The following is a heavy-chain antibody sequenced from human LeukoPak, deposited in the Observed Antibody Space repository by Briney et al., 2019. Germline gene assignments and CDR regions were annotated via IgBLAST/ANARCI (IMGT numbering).Heavy chain of an antibody. CDR3: ARTVHDSSGLWFDY. J-gene: IGHJ4*02. D-gene: IGHD3-22*01. CDR1: GFTFSSYA. Sequence: GGSLRLSCAASGFTFSSYAIHWVRQAPGKGLEWVAVISYDGSNKYYADSVKGRFTISRDNSKNTLYLQMNSLRAEDTAVYYCARTVHDSSGLWFDYWGQGTLVTVSS. CDR2: ISYDGSNK. V-gene: IGHV3-30-3*01.